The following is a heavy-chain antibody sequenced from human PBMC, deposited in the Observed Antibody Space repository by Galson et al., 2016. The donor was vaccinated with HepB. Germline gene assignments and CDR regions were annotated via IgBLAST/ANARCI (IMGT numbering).Heavy chain of an antibody. V-gene: IGHV3-23*01. J-gene: IGHJ4*02. CDR1: GFTLNSFA. Sequence: SLRLSCAASGFTLNSFAMSWVRQAPGKGLEWVSAINGGSAHYADSVQGRFAISRDNSKNTLYLQMNSLRVDDTAIYYCVGGYYLYYFEYWGQGTLVTVSS. D-gene: IGHD3-22*01. CDR3: VGGYYLYYFEY. CDR2: INGGSA.